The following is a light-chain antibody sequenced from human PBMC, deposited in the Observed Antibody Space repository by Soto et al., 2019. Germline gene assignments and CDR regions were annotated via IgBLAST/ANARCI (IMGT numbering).Light chain of an antibody. CDR3: ATWDDSLYVV. CDR1: SSNIGSNT. Sequence: QLVLSQPPSASATPGQRVTISCSGSSSNIGSNTVNWYQHLPGAAPKLLIYANHQRASGVPDRFFGSRSGTSASLAISGVQSEDDGDYYCATWDDSLYVVFGGGTQLTVL. J-gene: IGLJ3*02. CDR2: ANH. V-gene: IGLV1-44*01.